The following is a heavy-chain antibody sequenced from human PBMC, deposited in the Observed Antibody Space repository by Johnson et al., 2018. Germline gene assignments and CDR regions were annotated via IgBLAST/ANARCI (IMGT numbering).Heavy chain of an antibody. J-gene: IGHJ6*02. CDR3: AKENESSRSSNDFYYGMDL. V-gene: IGHV3-43*01. D-gene: IGHD6-6*01. CDR2: ISWDGGTT. Sequence: VQLVESGGVVVQPGGSLRLSCAASGFRFGDYTMHWVRQPPGKGLEWLSLISWDGGTTFYADSVTGRFTISRDNRRNSLYLQMNSLRPGDTALYYCAKENESSRSSNDFYYGMDLWGQGTTVTVAS. CDR1: GFRFGDYT.